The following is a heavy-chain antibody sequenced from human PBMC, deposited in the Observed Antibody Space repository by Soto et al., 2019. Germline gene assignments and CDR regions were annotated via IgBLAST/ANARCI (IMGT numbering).Heavy chain of an antibody. Sequence: SVKVSCKTSGGTFSSHAINWVRQAPGQGLEWMGGIIPMFGTTNYAQKFKGRVTISADESTSTAYMELSSLRTEDTAVYYCAKDISMFGVVPQGTFDHWGQGTLVTVSS. CDR3: AKDISMFGVVPQGTFDH. V-gene: IGHV1-69*13. J-gene: IGHJ4*02. CDR2: IIPMFGTT. CDR1: GGTFSSHA. D-gene: IGHD3-3*01.